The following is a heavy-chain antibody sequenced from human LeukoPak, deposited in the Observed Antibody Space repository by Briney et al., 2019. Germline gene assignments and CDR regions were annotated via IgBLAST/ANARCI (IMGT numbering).Heavy chain of an antibody. V-gene: IGHV3-53*01. J-gene: IGHJ4*02. CDR2: IYNDESL. D-gene: IGHD2-8*02. CDR3: ARGSYWWDY. CDR1: GFTVSANY. Sequence: GGSLRLSCAVSGFTVSANYMSWVRQAPGKGLEWVSVIYNDESLDYADSVRGRFTISRDISKNTVYLQMNNLRGEDTAKYYCARGSYWWDYWGQGTLVTVSS.